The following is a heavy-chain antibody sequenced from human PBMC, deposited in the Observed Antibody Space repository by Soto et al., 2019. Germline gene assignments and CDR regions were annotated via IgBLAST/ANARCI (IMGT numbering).Heavy chain of an antibody. D-gene: IGHD6-6*01. CDR2: IYYSGST. J-gene: IGHJ6*02. CDR1: GGSVSSGSYY. CDR3: ARARHSSSSHYYYYGMDV. V-gene: IGHV4-61*01. Sequence: SETLSLTCTVSGGSVSSGSYYWSWIRQPPGKGLEWFGVIYYSGSTNYNPPLKRRVTISVDTSKNQFSLKLSSVTAADTAVYYCARARHSSSSHYYYYGMDVWGQGTTVTVSS.